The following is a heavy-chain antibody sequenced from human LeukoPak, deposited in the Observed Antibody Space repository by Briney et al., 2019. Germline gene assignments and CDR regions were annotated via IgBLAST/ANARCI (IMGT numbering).Heavy chain of an antibody. D-gene: IGHD3-10*01. CDR3: AKSSGDYYGMDV. CDR1: GFTFDDYA. CDR2: ISWNSGSI. Sequence: GGSLRLSCAASGFTFDDYAMHWVRQAPGKGLEWVSGISWNSGSIGYADSVKGRFTISRDNAENSLYLQMNSLRAEDTALYYCAKSSGDYYGMDVWGQGTTVTVSS. V-gene: IGHV3-9*01. J-gene: IGHJ6*02.